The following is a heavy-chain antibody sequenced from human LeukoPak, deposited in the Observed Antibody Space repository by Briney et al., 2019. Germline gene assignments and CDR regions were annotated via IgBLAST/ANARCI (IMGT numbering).Heavy chain of an antibody. CDR2: IYYSGST. CDR1: GGSISSSSYY. CDR3: ARDDSRVNSYGPADY. V-gene: IGHV4-39*07. Sequence: PSETLSLTCTVSGGSISSSSYYWGWIRQPPGKGLEWIGSIYYSGSTSYNPSLKSRVTISVDTSKNQFSLRLSSVTAADTAVYYCARDDSRVNSYGPADYWGQGTLVTVSS. J-gene: IGHJ4*02. D-gene: IGHD5-18*01.